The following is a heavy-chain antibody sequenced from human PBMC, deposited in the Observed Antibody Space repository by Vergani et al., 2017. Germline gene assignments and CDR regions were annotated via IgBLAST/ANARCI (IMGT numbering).Heavy chain of an antibody. Sequence: QVQLAESGGGRVQPGRSLRLSCAASGFSFSSHAIHWVRQAPGKGLEWVAVISNDGSKKDYADSVKGRFTISRDNSKNTLDLQMNSLRTQDTAVYYCATTGSVTSGSLQYNFYKDVWGKGTTVT. J-gene: IGHJ6*03. V-gene: IGHV3-30*03. CDR1: GFSFSSHA. D-gene: IGHD3-10*01. CDR3: ATTGSVTSGSLQYNFYKDV. CDR2: ISNDGSKK.